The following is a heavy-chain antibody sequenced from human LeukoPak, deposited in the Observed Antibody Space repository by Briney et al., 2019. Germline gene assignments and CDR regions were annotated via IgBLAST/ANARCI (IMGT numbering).Heavy chain of an antibody. Sequence: GASVKVSCKASGYTFTNYFMHWVRQAPGQGLEWMGFFNPSGGTTSYAQNFQGRVTMTRDTSTSTVYMELSSLRSEDTAVYYCARLYDIPNSWFDPWGQGTLVTVSS. V-gene: IGHV1-46*03. CDR2: FNPSGGTT. CDR3: ARLYDIPNSWFDP. J-gene: IGHJ5*02. CDR1: GYTFTNYF. D-gene: IGHD3-9*01.